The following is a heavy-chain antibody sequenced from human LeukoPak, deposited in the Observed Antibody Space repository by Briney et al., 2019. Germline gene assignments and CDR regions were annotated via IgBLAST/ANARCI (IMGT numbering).Heavy chain of an antibody. Sequence: SVKVSCKASGGTFSSYTISWVRQAPGQGLEWMGRIIPILGIANYAQKFQGRVTITADKSTSTAYMELSSLRSEDTAVYYCAREGPYSSGWYGDYCYYTDVWGKGTTVTVSS. CDR3: AREGPYSSGWYGDYCYYTDV. J-gene: IGHJ6*03. V-gene: IGHV1-69*04. D-gene: IGHD6-19*01. CDR1: GGTFSSYT. CDR2: IIPILGIA.